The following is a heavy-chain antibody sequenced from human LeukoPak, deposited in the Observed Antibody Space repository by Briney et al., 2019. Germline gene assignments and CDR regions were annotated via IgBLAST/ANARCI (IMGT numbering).Heavy chain of an antibody. CDR1: GYTFTGYY. CDR2: INPNSGGT. V-gene: IGHV1-2*02. Sequence: GASVKDSCMASGYTFTGYYMHGVRQAPGQGLEWMGWINPNSGGTNYAQKFQGRVTMTRDTSISTAYMELSRLRSDDTAVYYCARVGWAAAGTDYWGQGTLVTVSS. D-gene: IGHD6-13*01. CDR3: ARVGWAAAGTDY. J-gene: IGHJ4*02.